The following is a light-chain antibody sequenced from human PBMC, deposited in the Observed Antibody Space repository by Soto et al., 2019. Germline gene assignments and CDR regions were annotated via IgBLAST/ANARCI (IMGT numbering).Light chain of an antibody. J-gene: IGKJ1*01. CDR1: QCVSSSY. CDR2: GAS. Sequence: EIVLTQSRGTLSLSPGERATLSCRASQCVSSSYLAWYQQKPGQAPRLLIYGASSRATGIPDRFSGSGSGTDFTLTISRLEPEDFAVYYCQQYGSSPQTFGQGTKVDIK. V-gene: IGKV3-20*01. CDR3: QQYGSSPQT.